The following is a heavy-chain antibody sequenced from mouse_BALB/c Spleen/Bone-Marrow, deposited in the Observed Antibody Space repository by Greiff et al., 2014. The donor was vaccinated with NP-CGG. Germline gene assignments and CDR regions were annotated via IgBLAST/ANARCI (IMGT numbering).Heavy chain of an antibody. V-gene: IGHV3-2*02. CDR2: ISYSGST. Sequence: EVNLVESGPGLVKPSQSLSLTCTVTGYSITRDYAWNWIRQFPGNKLEWMGYISYSGSTTYNPSLKSRISITRDTSKNQFFLQLNSVTTEDTATYYCARSSSYDYDLGFAYWGRGTLVTVSA. CDR1: GYSITRDYA. CDR3: ARSSSYDYDLGFAY. J-gene: IGHJ3*01. D-gene: IGHD2-4*01.